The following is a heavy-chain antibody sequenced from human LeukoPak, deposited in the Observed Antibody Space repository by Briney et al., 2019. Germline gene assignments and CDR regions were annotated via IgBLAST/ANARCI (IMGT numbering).Heavy chain of an antibody. CDR3: ARAVSYSSGWSPDY. Sequence: GRSLRLSCAASGFTFSSYAMHWVRQAPGKGLEWVAVISYDGSNKYYADSVKGRFTISRDNPKNTLYLQMNSLRAEGTAVYYCARAVSYSSGWSPDYWGQGTLVTVSS. J-gene: IGHJ4*02. D-gene: IGHD6-19*01. CDR1: GFTFSSYA. CDR2: ISYDGSNK. V-gene: IGHV3-30*04.